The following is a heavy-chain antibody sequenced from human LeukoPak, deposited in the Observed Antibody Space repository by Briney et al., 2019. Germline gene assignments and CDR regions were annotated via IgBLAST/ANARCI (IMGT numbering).Heavy chain of an antibody. CDR2: TNEAGGDK. CDR3: AIATTGRGAFGS. CDR1: GFTFSDFW. D-gene: IGHD1-1*01. V-gene: IGHV3-7*01. Sequence: PGGSLRFSCAASGFTFSDFWMSWVRQAPGKGLECVASTNEAGGDKLYVDSVKGRFTISRDNSKNSLSLQMNSLTAEDTAIYYCAIATTGRGAFGSWGQGTLVSVSS. J-gene: IGHJ4*02.